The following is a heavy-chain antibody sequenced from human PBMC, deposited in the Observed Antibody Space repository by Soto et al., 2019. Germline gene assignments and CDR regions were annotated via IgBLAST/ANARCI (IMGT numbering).Heavy chain of an antibody. CDR3: ARVFKKARRYDSSGYYLGYYYYYYGMDV. CDR1: GGSFSGYY. J-gene: IGHJ6*02. V-gene: IGHV4-34*01. Sequence: SETLSLTCAVYGGSFSGYYWSWIRQPPGKGLEWIGEINHSGSTNYNPSLKSRVTISVDTSKNQFSLKLSSVTAADTAVYYCARVFKKARRYDSSGYYLGYYYYYYGMDVWGQGTTVTVSS. CDR2: INHSGST. D-gene: IGHD3-22*01.